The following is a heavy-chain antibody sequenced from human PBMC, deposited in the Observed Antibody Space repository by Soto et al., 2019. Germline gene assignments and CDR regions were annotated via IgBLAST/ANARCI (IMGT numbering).Heavy chain of an antibody. CDR3: ARDTATGHFDY. CDR1: GYTFTNYA. Sequence: ASVKVSCKASGYTFTNYAIHWVRQAPGQRLEWMGWIHTGNGNPKYSQNFQGRVTLTRDTSASTAYMELSSLRSEDTAVYYCARDTATGHFDYWGQGTQVTVSS. J-gene: IGHJ4*02. CDR2: IHTGNGNP. D-gene: IGHD4-17*01. V-gene: IGHV1-3*04.